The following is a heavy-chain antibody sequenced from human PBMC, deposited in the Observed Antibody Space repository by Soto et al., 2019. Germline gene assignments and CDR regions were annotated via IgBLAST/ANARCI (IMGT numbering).Heavy chain of an antibody. CDR3: AREDLLTFPTEGYGMDV. CDR1: GVSLSRSRFY. CDR2: FFYSGST. Sequence: PSETLSLTCNVSGVSLSRSRFYWGWIRQPPGKGLEWVGTFFYSGSTYYNPSLKSRVTISADTSKISFSLRLTSVTPEDTAVYYCAREDLLTFPTEGYGMDVRGQGTTVTVSS. J-gene: IGHJ6*02. D-gene: IGHD1-26*01. V-gene: IGHV4-39*02.